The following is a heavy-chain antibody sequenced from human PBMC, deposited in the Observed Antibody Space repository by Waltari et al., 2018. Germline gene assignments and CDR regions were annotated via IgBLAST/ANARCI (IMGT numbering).Heavy chain of an antibody. CDR1: GGTFSSYA. J-gene: IGHJ4*02. V-gene: IGHV1-69*01. D-gene: IGHD3-10*01. CDR2: IIPIFGTA. CDR3: ARDYPQQEPDQGRNPGY. Sequence: QVQLVQSGAEVKKPGSSVKVSCKASGGTFSSYAISWVRQPPGQGIEWMGGIIPIFGTANYAQKFQGRVTITADESTSTAYMELSSLRSEDTAVYYCARDYPQQEPDQGRNPGYWGQGTLVTVSS.